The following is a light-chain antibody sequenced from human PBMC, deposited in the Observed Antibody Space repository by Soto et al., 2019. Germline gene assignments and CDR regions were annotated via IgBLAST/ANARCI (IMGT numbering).Light chain of an antibody. CDR2: DAS. CDR3: QQRFNCPRFT. CDR1: QSVSSY. Sequence: EIVLTQSPATLSLSPGERATLSCRASQSVSSYLAWYQQKPGQAPRLLIYDASNRATGIPARFSGGGSGTDFPLSISSLEPIGFAVYHCQQRFNCPRFTFGQATKLEIK. J-gene: IGKJ2*01. V-gene: IGKV3-11*01.